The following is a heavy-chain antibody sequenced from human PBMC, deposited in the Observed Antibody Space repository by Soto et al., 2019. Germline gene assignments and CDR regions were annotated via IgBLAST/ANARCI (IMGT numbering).Heavy chain of an antibody. CDR1: GFTFSSYA. V-gene: IGHV3-23*01. J-gene: IGHJ4*02. CDR2: ISGSGGST. D-gene: IGHD1-26*01. Sequence: PGGSLRLSCAASGFTFSSYAMSWVRQAPGKGLEWVSAISGSGGSTYYADSVKGRFTISRDNAKNSLYLQMNSLRAEDTAFYYCVRGASLNFDYWGQGTPVTVSS. CDR3: VRGASLNFDY.